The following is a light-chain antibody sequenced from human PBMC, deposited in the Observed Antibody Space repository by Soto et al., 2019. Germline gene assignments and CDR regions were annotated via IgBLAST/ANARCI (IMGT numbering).Light chain of an antibody. Sequence: QSVLTQPPSVSGAPGQRVTISCTGSSSNIGADYDVHWYQQVPGAAPNLLIYGNNNRPSGVPDRFSGSKSGTSASLAITGLQAEDEADCYCQSYDSSLSGFYVFGTGTKVTVL. J-gene: IGLJ1*01. V-gene: IGLV1-40*01. CDR3: QSYDSSLSGFYV. CDR2: GNN. CDR1: SSNIGADYD.